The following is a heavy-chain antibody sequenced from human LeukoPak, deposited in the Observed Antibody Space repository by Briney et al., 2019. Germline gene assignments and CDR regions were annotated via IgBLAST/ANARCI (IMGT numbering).Heavy chain of an antibody. CDR3: AKAAGDGGGSYYKQTELHY. D-gene: IGHD3-10*01. CDR1: GFTFSTCA. V-gene: IGHV3-23*01. J-gene: IGHJ4*02. Sequence: PGGSLRLSCEASGFTFSTCAMSWVRQSRQKGREWGSGISGRGDRTYDAASVKGRFTISRDNSKNTLYLQMNTLRAEDTAIYYCAKAAGDGGGSYYKQTELHYWGQGTLVTVSS. CDR2: ISGRGDRT.